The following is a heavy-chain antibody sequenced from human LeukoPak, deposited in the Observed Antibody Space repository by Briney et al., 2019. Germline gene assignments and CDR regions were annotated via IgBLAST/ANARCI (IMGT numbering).Heavy chain of an antibody. D-gene: IGHD3-3*01. V-gene: IGHV1-69*04. CDR3: ARYDFWSGSSPDYYYYYGMDV. J-gene: IGHJ6*02. CDR1: GGTFSSYA. CDR2: IIPIFGIA. Sequence: ASVKVSCKASGGTFSSYAISWVRQAPGQGLEWMGRIIPIFGIANYAQKFQGRVTITADKSTSTAYMELSSLRSEDTAVYYCARYDFWSGSSPDYYYYYGMDVWGQGTTVTVSS.